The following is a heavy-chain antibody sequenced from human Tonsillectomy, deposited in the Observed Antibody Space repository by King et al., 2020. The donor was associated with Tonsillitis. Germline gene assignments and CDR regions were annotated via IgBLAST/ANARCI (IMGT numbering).Heavy chain of an antibody. D-gene: IGHD3-22*01. J-gene: IGHJ2*01. V-gene: IGHV3-33*08. Sequence: VQLVESGGGVVQPGRSLRLSCAASGFTFSSYGMHWVRQAPGKGLEWVALIWYDGSNKYYADSVKGRFTISRDTSKNTLYLQMNSLRAEDTAVYYCARETPYSYDNSGYYPGYFDLWGRGTLVTVSS. CDR3: ARETPYSYDNSGYYPGYFDL. CDR2: IWYDGSNK. CDR1: GFTFSSYG.